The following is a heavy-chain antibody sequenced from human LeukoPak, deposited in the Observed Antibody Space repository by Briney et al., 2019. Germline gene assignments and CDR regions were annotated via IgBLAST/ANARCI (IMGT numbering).Heavy chain of an antibody. Sequence: PSETLSLTCAVSGGSISSGGYSWSWIRQPPGKRLEWIGHIYSNGSTSNNPSLKSRVTISVDTSKNQFSLKLSSVTAADTAVYYCARGWNYSFDYWGQGTLVTVSS. J-gene: IGHJ4*02. CDR1: GGSISSGGYS. CDR3: ARGWNYSFDY. V-gene: IGHV4-30-4*07. CDR2: IYSNGST. D-gene: IGHD1-7*01.